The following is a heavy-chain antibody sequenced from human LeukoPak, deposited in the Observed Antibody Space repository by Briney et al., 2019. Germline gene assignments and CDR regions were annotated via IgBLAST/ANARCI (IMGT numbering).Heavy chain of an antibody. Sequence: GGSLRLSCAASGFTVSSTHMSWVRQAPGKGLEWVSLIYRDGSIHYADSVKGRFTISRDNAKNSLYLQMNSLRAEDTAVYYCAKDASSIVVVIAHYYYYYMDVWGKGTTVTVSS. CDR1: GFTVSSTH. V-gene: IGHV3-53*01. D-gene: IGHD2-21*01. CDR2: IYRDGSI. CDR3: AKDASSIVVVIAHYYYYYMDV. J-gene: IGHJ6*03.